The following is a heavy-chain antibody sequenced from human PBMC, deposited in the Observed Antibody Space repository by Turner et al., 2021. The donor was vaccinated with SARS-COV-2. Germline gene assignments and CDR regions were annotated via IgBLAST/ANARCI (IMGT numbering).Heavy chain of an antibody. CDR2: LDPEDGET. V-gene: IGHV1-24*01. CDR1: GNTLTELS. D-gene: IGHD3-22*01. J-gene: IGHJ2*01. Sequence: QVQLVQSGAEVKKPGASVKVACKVSGNTLTELSIHWVRRGPGKGLEWMGGLDPEDGETINAQKFQGRVTMTEETSTDTTYMELSSLRSEDTAVYYCETTLVTLIGDWYFDLWGRGTLVTVSS. CDR3: ETTLVTLIGDWYFDL.